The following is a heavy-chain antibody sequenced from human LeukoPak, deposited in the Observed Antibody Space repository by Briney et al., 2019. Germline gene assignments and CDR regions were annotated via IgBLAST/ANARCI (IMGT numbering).Heavy chain of an antibody. J-gene: IGHJ4*02. D-gene: IGHD3-10*01. CDR1: GFIFSSYG. V-gene: IGHV3-30*02. Sequence: GGSLRLSCAASGFIFSSYGMQWVRQAPGKGLEWVASIRFDGSNEYYADSVKGQFTISRDNSKNTLYLQMNSLRAEDTAVYYCAKDPGDVLLWFGEWYYFDYWGQGTLVTVSS. CDR2: IRFDGSNE. CDR3: AKDPGDVLLWFGEWYYFDY.